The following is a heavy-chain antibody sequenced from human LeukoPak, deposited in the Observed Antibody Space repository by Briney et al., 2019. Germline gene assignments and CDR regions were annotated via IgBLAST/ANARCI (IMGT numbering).Heavy chain of an antibody. CDR2: TYYRSKWYN. Sequence: SQTLSLTCAISGDSVSSNSAAWNWIRQSPSRGLEWLGRTYYRSKWYNDYAVSVKSRITINPDTSKNQFSLQLNSVTPEDTAVYYCARDSMTRIAVAGYNWFDPWGQGTLVTVSS. J-gene: IGHJ5*02. D-gene: IGHD6-19*01. CDR1: GDSVSSNSAA. CDR3: ARDSMTRIAVAGYNWFDP. V-gene: IGHV6-1*01.